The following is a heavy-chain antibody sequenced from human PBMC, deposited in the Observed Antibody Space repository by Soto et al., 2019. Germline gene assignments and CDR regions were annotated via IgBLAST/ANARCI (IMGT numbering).Heavy chain of an antibody. V-gene: IGHV3-11*01. CDR2: ISTRSSTI. CDR3: ARFTPDYYDSSGYWGAMDV. CDR1: GFTFSDYY. J-gene: IGHJ6*02. Sequence: PGGSLRLSCAASGFTFSDYYMNWIRQGPGKGLEWVSYISTRSSTIHYADSVKGRFTISRDNAKNSLYLQMNSLRAEDTAVYYCARFTPDYYDSSGYWGAMDVWGQGTTVTVSS. D-gene: IGHD3-22*01.